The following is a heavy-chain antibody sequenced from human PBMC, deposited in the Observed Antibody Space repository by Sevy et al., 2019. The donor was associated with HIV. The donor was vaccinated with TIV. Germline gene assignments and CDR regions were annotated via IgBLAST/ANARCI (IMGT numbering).Heavy chain of an antibody. J-gene: IGHJ4*02. V-gene: IGHV4-39*01. D-gene: IGHD3-22*01. CDR1: GGSISSSSYY. CDR3: ARARGYYYDSSGPNYFDY. Sequence: SETLSLTCTVSGGSISSSSYYWGWIRQPPGKGLEWIGSIYYSGSTYYHPSLKSRVTISVDTSKNQFSLKLSSVTAADTAVYYCARARGYYYDSSGPNYFDYWGQGTLVTVSS. CDR2: IYYSGST.